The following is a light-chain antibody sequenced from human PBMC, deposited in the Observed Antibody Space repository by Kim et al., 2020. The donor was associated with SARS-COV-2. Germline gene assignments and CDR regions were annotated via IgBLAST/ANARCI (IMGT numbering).Light chain of an antibody. V-gene: IGKV3-20*01. CDR2: GAS. Sequence: EIVLTQSPGTLSLSPGERATLSCRASQSVSSSSLAWYQQKPGQAPRLLIYGASSRATGTPDRFSGSGSGTDFTLTISRLEPEDFAVYYGQQYGSSPMYTCGQGTKLEI. J-gene: IGKJ2*01. CDR1: QSVSSSS. CDR3: QQYGSSPMYT.